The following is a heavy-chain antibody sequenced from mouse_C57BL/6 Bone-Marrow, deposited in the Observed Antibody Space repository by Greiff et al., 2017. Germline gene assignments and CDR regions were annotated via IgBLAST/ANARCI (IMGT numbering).Heavy chain of an antibody. CDR2: ISDGGSYT. CDR1: GFTFSSYA. CDR3: ARGGYYMDY. Sequence: EVKLVESGGGLVKPGGSLKLSCAASGFTFSSYAMSWVRQTPEKRLEWVATISDGGSYTYYPDNVKGRFTISRDNAKNNLYLQMSHLKSEDTAMYYCARGGYYMDYWGQGTTRTVSS. V-gene: IGHV5-4*03. J-gene: IGHJ2*01.